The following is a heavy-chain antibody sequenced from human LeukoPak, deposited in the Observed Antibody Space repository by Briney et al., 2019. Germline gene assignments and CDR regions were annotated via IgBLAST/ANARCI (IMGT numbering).Heavy chain of an antibody. CDR1: GYTFTGYY. CDR3: ARAPSITIFGVVIAADYYYYMDV. V-gene: IGHV1-2*06. D-gene: IGHD3-3*01. CDR2: INPNSGGT. Sequence: ASVKVSCKASGYTFTGYYMHWVRQAPGQGLEWMGRINPNSGGTNYAQKFQGRVTMTRDTSISTAYMELSSLRSEDTAVYYCARAPSITIFGVVIAADYYYYMDVWGKGTTVTVSS. J-gene: IGHJ6*03.